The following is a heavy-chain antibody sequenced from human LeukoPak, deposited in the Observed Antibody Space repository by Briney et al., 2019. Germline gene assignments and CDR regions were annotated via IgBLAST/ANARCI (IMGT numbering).Heavy chain of an antibody. V-gene: IGHV4-39*01. CDR1: GGSISSRSHY. CDR2: IYYSGNT. CDR3: ARHRDDILTAYHPEILDY. D-gene: IGHD3-9*01. J-gene: IGHJ4*02. Sequence: PSETLSLTCPVSGGSISSRSHYWGWVRQPPGKGLEWIANIYYSGNTHYNPSLKSRLTISVDTSKNQFSLKLSSVTAADTAVYFCARHRDDILTAYHPEILDYWGQGLLVTVSS.